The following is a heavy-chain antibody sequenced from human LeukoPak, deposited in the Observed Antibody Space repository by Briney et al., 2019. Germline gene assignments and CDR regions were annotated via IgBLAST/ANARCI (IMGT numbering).Heavy chain of an antibody. Sequence: ASVKVSCKASGYTFTSYGISWVRQAPGQGLEWMGWISAYNGNTNYAQKLQGRVTMTTDTSTSTAYMELSRLRSDDTAVYYCAREQITMVRGVIITGFFDYWGQGTLVTVSS. CDR1: GYTFTSYG. V-gene: IGHV1-18*01. CDR3: AREQITMVRGVIITGFFDY. D-gene: IGHD3-10*01. J-gene: IGHJ4*02. CDR2: ISAYNGNT.